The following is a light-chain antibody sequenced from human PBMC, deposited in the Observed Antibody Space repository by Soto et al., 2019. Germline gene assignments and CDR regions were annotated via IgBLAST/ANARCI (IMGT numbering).Light chain of an antibody. CDR1: TGAVTSGNY. J-gene: IGLJ3*02. CDR3: LLSYSGTNWV. Sequence: QAVVTQEPSLTVSPGGTVTLTCGSSTGAVTSGNYPYWFQKKPGQAPRTLIYDTTNKQSWTPARFPGSLLGGKAALTLAGAQTDDEADYYCLLSYSGTNWVFGGGTKLTVL. V-gene: IGLV7-46*01. CDR2: DTT.